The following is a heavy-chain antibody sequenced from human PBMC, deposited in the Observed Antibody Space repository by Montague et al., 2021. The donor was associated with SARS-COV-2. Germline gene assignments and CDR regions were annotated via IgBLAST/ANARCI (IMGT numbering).Heavy chain of an antibody. CDR2: IYWDDDK. CDR3: AHRPPAFFLPYCDY. D-gene: IGHD3-3*01. CDR1: GFSPSTSGVG. Sequence: VKPTQTLTLTCTFSGFSPSTSGVGVGWIRQPPGKALEWLALIYWDDDKRYSPSLKSRLTIAKATSKNQVVLTMTNMDPVGTATYYCAHRPPAFFLPYCDYWGQGTRVTVSS. V-gene: IGHV2-5*02. J-gene: IGHJ4*02.